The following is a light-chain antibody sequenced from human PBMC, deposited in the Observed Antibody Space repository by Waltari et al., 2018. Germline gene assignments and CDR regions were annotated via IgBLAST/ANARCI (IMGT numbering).Light chain of an antibody. CDR1: RSNIGSNY. CDR2: RNN. Sequence: QSVLTQPPSASGTPGQRVTISCSGSRSNIGSNYVYWYQQLPGTAPNLLIYRNNPRPAGVPDRFSGSKSCTSASLAISGRRSEDEADYYCAAWDDSLSGRVFGGGTKVTVL. V-gene: IGLV1-47*01. J-gene: IGLJ3*02. CDR3: AAWDDSLSGRV.